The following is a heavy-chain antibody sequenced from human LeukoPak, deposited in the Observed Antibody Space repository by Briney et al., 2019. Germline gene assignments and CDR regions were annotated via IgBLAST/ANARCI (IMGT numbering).Heavy chain of an antibody. D-gene: IGHD3-10*01. CDR1: GFTFSDYY. V-gene: IGHV3-11*01. CDR2: ISSSGSTI. Sequence: GGSLRLSCAASGFTFSDYYMSWIRQAPGKGLEWVSYISSSGSTIYYADSVKVRFTISRDNAKNSLYLQMNSLRADDTDVYYCATRSGESDYGSGSYVGYWGQGTLVTVSS. J-gene: IGHJ4*02. CDR3: ATRSGESDYGSGSYVGY.